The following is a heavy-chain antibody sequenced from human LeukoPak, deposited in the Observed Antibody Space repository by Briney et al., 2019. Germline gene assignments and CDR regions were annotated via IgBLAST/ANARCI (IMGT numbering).Heavy chain of an antibody. CDR1: GYSISSGFY. Sequence: SETLSLTCTVSGYSISSGFYWGWIRQPPGKGLEWIGSIYYSGRTYYNPSLKSRVTISVDTSKKQFSLKLSSVTAADTAVYYCARGRPDGSGSYYKFDPWGQGTLVTVSS. J-gene: IGHJ5*02. V-gene: IGHV4-38-2*02. CDR2: IYYSGRT. CDR3: ARGRPDGSGSYYKFDP. D-gene: IGHD3-10*01.